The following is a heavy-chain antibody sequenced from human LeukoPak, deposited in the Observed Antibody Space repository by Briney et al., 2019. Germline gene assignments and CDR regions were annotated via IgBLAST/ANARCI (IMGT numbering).Heavy chain of an antibody. CDR2: ISSSGSTI. V-gene: IGHV3-11*04. CDR1: EFTFSDYY. CDR3: ASTGFGEINWFDP. Sequence: GGSLRLSCAASEFTFSDYYMSWIRQAPGKGLEWVSYISSSGSTIYYADSVKGRFTISRDNAKNSLYLQMNSLRAEDTAVYYCASTGFGEINWFDPWGQGTLVTVSS. D-gene: IGHD3-10*01. J-gene: IGHJ5*02.